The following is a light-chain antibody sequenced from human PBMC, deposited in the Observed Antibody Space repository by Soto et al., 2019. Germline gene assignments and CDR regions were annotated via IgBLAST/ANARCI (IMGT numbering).Light chain of an antibody. CDR3: QHYSNWPPP. V-gene: IGKV3-15*01. Sequence: EIVMTQSPATLSVSPGERATLSCRASQSVSANLAWYQQKPGQSPRLLIYGASTRATGIPARFSGSGSGTEFTLTISSLQSEDFAVYYCQHYSNWPPPFGPGTKVDIK. CDR1: QSVSAN. CDR2: GAS. J-gene: IGKJ3*01.